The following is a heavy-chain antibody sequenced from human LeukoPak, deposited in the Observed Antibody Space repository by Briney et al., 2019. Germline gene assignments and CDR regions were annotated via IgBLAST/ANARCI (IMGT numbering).Heavy chain of an antibody. D-gene: IGHD3-9*01. V-gene: IGHV4-31*01. J-gene: IGHJ4*02. CDR2: ITYTGNT. Sequence: SETLSLTCSVSGGSISSGDSYWNWIPQHPGKGLEWIRIITYTGNTYYNPSLSGLATTSVNTTKNPFSLRLSPVAAADTAVYFCAARAPGAQRYFPYLDVWGQGIMVTVSS. CDR3: AARAPGAQRYFPYLDV. CDR1: GGSISSGDSY.